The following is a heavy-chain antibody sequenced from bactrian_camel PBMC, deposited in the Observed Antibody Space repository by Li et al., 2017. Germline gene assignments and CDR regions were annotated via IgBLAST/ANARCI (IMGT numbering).Heavy chain of an antibody. J-gene: IGHJ4*01. V-gene: IGHV3S60*01. CDR3: ATYDVMVGGGCLTREDVYGY. CDR1: GFTFDDSD. D-gene: IGHD3*01. CDR2: LRNDGVT. Sequence: VQLVESGGGSVQPGGSLRLSCAASGFTFDDSDVGWYRQAPGDRCELVSRLRNDGVTFYSDAVKDRFTTSHDNAKITVYLQMNSLKPEDTAIYYCATYDVMVGGGCLTREDVYGYWGQGTQVTVS.